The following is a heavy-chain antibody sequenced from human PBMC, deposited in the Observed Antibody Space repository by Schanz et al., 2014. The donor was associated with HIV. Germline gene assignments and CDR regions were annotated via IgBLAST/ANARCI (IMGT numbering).Heavy chain of an antibody. CDR2: ISSSSSYI. Sequence: QVQLVESGGGVVQPGRSLRLSCAASGFPFSDYYMSWVRQAPGKGLEWVSSISSSSSYIFYADSLKGRFTISRDNSKNTLYLQMNSLRGEDTAVYYCATAAVTDYSDNWGQGTLVTVSS. CDR1: GFPFSDYY. J-gene: IGHJ4*02. CDR3: ATAAVTDYSDN. V-gene: IGHV3-11*06. D-gene: IGHD4-17*01.